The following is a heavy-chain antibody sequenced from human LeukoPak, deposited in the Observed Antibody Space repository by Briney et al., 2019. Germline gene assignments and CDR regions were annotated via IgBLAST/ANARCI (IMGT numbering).Heavy chain of an antibody. CDR3: AKDGESGIQYTQGYFDY. D-gene: IGHD1-1*01. CDR2: IRYDGSNK. CDR1: GFSFSYYA. Sequence: GGSLRLSCAASGFSFSYYAIYWVRPTPGKGLEWVAFIRYDGSNKIYADSVKGRFTISRDNSYNTVYLQMTGLRAEDTAVYYCAKDGESGIQYTQGYFDYWGQGTLVTVSS. V-gene: IGHV3-30*02. J-gene: IGHJ4*02.